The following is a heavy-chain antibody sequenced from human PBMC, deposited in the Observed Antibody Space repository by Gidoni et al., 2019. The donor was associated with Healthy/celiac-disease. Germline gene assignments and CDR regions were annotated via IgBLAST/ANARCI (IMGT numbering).Heavy chain of an antibody. J-gene: IGHJ2*01. CDR3: ASRAPVGIAARPGSYWYFDL. V-gene: IGHV1-69*01. CDR1: GGNFSSYA. D-gene: IGHD6-6*01. Sequence: QVQLVQSGAEVKKPGSSVKVACKASGGNFSSYAISWVRLAPGQGLEWMGGIIPIFGTANYSHKFQCRVTIPADESTSTAYMELSSLRSEDTAVYYCASRAPVGIAARPGSYWYFDLWGRGTLVTVSS. CDR2: IIPIFGTA.